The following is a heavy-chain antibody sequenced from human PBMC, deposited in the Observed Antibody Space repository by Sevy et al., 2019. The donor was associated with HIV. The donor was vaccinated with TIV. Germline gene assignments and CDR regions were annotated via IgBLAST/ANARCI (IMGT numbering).Heavy chain of an antibody. J-gene: IGHJ4*02. CDR1: GGSISSGGYY. V-gene: IGHV4-31*03. Sequence: SETRSLTCTVSGGSISSGGYYWSWIRQHPGKGLEWIGYIYYSGSTYYNPSLKSRVTISVDTSKNQFSLKLSSVTAADTAVYYCARDPVAYGGNSGLDYWGQGTLVTVSS. D-gene: IGHD4-17*01. CDR2: IYYSGST. CDR3: ARDPVAYGGNSGLDY.